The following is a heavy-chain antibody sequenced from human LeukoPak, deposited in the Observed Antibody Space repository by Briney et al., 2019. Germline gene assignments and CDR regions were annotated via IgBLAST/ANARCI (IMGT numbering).Heavy chain of an antibody. D-gene: IGHD3-3*01. CDR3: ARGGTLVRFLEWLPKTPFDY. V-gene: IGHV3-30*02. J-gene: IGHJ4*02. Sequence: PGGSLRLSCAASGFTLSSYGMHWVRQAPGKGLEWVAFIRYDGSNKYYADSVKGRFTISRDNSKNTLYLQMNSLRAEDTAVYYCARGGTLVRFLEWLPKTPFDYWGQGTLVTVSS. CDR2: IRYDGSNK. CDR1: GFTLSSYG.